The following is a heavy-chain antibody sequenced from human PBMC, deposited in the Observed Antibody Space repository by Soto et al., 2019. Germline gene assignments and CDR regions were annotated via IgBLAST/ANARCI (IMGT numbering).Heavy chain of an antibody. Sequence: EVQLVQSGAEVKKPGESLRISCKGSGYSFTSYWISWVRQMPGKGLEWMGRIDPSDSYTNYSPSFQGHVTISADKSISTAYLQWSSLKASDTAMYYCARENEGYCSSTSCYTSTNYYGMDVWGQGTTVTVSS. V-gene: IGHV5-10-1*03. CDR1: GYSFTSYW. CDR2: IDPSDSYT. CDR3: ARENEGYCSSTSCYTSTNYYGMDV. D-gene: IGHD2-2*02. J-gene: IGHJ6*02.